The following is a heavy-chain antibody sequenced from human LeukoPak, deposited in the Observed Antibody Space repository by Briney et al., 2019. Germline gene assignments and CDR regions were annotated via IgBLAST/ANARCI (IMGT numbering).Heavy chain of an antibody. Sequence: RASVKVSCKASGYTFTSYGISWVRQAPGPGLEWMGWISAYNGNTNYAQKLQGRVTMTTDTSTSTAYMELRSLRSDDTAVYYCAREFGDFNRGGERGHFDYWGQGTLVTVSS. CDR2: ISAYNGNT. CDR1: GYTFTSYG. CDR3: AREFGDFNRGGERGHFDY. V-gene: IGHV1-18*01. D-gene: IGHD2-21*01. J-gene: IGHJ4*02.